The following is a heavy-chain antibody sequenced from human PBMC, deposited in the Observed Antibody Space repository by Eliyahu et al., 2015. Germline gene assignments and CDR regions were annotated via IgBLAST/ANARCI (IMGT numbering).Heavy chain of an antibody. V-gene: IGHV3-11*01. CDR1: GFNFDVYS. D-gene: IGHD6-19*01. CDR2: ITPGDNST. Sequence: QVHLVESGGGLVKAGGSLRLXCVGSGFNFDVYSLGWIRQAPGERPEWISYITPGDNSTYYADSVKGRFTISRDNAKRSLYLQMTGLRVEDTAIYYCARDFYTSAWPRGLYDNWGQGTLVTVSS. J-gene: IGHJ4*02. CDR3: ARDFYTSAWPRGLYDN.